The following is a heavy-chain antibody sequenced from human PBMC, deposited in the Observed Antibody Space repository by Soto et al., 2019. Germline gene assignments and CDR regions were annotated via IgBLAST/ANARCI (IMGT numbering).Heavy chain of an antibody. CDR3: ARVEVDYGYAFDI. Sequence: QVQLQESGPGLVKPSETLSLTCTVSGGSISSYYWSWIRQPPGKGLEWIGDIYYSGSTNYNPSLKRRVTISVDTSKNQFSLKLSSVTAADTAVYYCARVEVDYGYAFDIWGQGTMVTVSS. J-gene: IGHJ3*02. CDR2: IYYSGST. CDR1: GGSISSYY. D-gene: IGHD4-17*01. V-gene: IGHV4-59*01.